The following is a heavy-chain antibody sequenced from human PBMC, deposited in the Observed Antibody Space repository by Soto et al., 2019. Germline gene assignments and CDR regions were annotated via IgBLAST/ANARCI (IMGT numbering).Heavy chain of an antibody. CDR3: ARAAQYYDFWSGYPPNWFDP. CDR2: IIPIFGTA. V-gene: IGHV1-69*01. CDR1: GGTFSSYA. Sequence: QVQLVQSGAEVKKPGSSVKVSCKASGGTFSSYAISWVRQAPGQGLEWMGGIIPIFGTANYAQKFQGRVTITADEPTSTAYMELSSLRSEDTAVYYCARAAQYYDFWSGYPPNWFDPWGQGTLVTVSS. D-gene: IGHD3-3*01. J-gene: IGHJ5*02.